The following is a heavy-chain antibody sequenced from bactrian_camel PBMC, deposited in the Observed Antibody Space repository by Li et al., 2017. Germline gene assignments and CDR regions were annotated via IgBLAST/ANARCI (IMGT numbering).Heavy chain of an antibody. Sequence: QLVESGGGSAQAGGSLRVSCSASRNSKRRHCMGWFRQPIGQEREGVAAIYTGGGSTWYADSVKGRFTISRDNAKNTIYLQMNSLKPEDTAVYYCAAYGPKVERALHQPDSCRCFGMDQWGKGTQVTVS. CDR2: IYTGGGST. CDR1: RNSKRRHC. D-gene: IGHD5*01. J-gene: IGHJ7*01. V-gene: IGHV3S28*01.